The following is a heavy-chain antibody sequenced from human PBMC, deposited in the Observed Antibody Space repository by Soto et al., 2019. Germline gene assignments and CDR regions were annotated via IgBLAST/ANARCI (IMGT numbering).Heavy chain of an antibody. CDR2: IKQDGSEK. CDR3: AGGAGWVFGS. CDR1: GFTFSTYW. D-gene: IGHD6-19*01. Sequence: EVQLVESGGGLVQPGGSLRLSCAASGFTFSTYWMNWVRQAPGKGLEWVANIKQDGSEKYYVDSVKGRFTISRDNAKNSLYLQMNSLRVEDTAVYFCAGGAGWVFGSWGQGSLVTVSS. V-gene: IGHV3-7*01. J-gene: IGHJ4*02.